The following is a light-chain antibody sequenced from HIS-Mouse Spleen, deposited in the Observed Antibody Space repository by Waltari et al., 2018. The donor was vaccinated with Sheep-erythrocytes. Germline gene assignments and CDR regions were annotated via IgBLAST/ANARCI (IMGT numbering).Light chain of an antibody. Sequence: IQMTQSPSSPSASVGDRVTITCRASQSISSYLNWYQQKPGKAPKLLIYAASSLQSGVPSRFSGSGSGTDFTLTISSLQPEDFATYYCQQSYSTPQFTFGPGTKVDIK. CDR2: AAS. V-gene: IGKV1-39*01. J-gene: IGKJ3*01. CDR3: QQSYSTPQFT. CDR1: QSISSY.